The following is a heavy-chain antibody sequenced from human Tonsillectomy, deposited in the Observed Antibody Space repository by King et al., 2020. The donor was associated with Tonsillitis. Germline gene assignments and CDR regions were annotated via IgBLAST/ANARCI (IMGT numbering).Heavy chain of an antibody. V-gene: IGHV3-30*18. CDR3: AKDGIALSDWYFDL. CDR1: GFTFSNYD. Sequence: QVQLVESGGGVVQPGRSLRLSCAASGFTFSNYDMHWVRQAPGKGLEWVALIAYDASYENYADSVKGRFAISRDNSKNTLYLKMNSLRVEDTAVYYCAKDGIALSDWYFDLWGRGTLVTVSS. CDR2: IAYDASYE. J-gene: IGHJ2*01. D-gene: IGHD3-16*02.